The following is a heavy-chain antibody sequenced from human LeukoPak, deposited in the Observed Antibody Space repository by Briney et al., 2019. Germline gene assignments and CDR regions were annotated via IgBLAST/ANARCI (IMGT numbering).Heavy chain of an antibody. CDR3: ARAPCSSTSCRNNWFDP. CDR1: GYTLTELS. D-gene: IGHD2-2*01. Sequence: GASVKVSCKVSGYTLTELSMHWVRQAPGKGLEWMGGFDPEDGETIYAQKFQGRDTITADKSTSTAYMELSSLRSEDTAVYYCARAPCSSTSCRNNWFDPWGQGTLVTVSS. CDR2: FDPEDGET. J-gene: IGHJ5*02. V-gene: IGHV1-24*01.